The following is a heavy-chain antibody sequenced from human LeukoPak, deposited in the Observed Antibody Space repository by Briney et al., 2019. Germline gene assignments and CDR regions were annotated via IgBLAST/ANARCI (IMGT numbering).Heavy chain of an antibody. D-gene: IGHD3-3*01. CDR2: INHSGST. J-gene: IGHJ6*02. CDR3: ASITIFGVVIVENGMDV. Sequence: SETLSLTCAVYGGSFSGYYWSWIRQPPGKGLEWIGEINHSGSTNYNPSLKSRVTISVDTSKNQFSLKLSSVTAADTAVYYCASITIFGVVIVENGMDVWGQGTKVTVSS. V-gene: IGHV4-34*01. CDR1: GGSFSGYY.